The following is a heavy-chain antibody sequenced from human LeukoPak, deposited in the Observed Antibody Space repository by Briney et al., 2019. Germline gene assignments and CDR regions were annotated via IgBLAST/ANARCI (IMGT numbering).Heavy chain of an antibody. CDR1: GYTFTSYG. D-gene: IGHD3-16*01. J-gene: IGHJ4*02. CDR2: ISAYNGNA. V-gene: IGHV1-18*01. CDR3: AREAYTTGADY. Sequence: GASVRVSCMASGYTFTSYGISWVRQAPGQGLERMGWISAYNGNANYVQGLQGRVTLTTDTSTSTAHMELRSLGSDDTAVYYCAREAYTTGADYWGQGTLVTVSS.